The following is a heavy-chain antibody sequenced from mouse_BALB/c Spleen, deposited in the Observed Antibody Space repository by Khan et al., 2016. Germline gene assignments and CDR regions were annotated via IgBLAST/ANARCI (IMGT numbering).Heavy chain of an antibody. J-gene: IGHJ3*01. Sequence: EVQLQESGPGLVKPSQSLSLTCSVTGYSITSGYFWNWIRQFPGNKLEWMGYISYAGYNDYNPSLKNLISITRDTSKNQFFLKLNSVTTEDTATYYCARDGYDGWFAYWGQGTLVTVSA. CDR3: ARDGYDGWFAY. V-gene: IGHV3-6*02. CDR1: GYSITSGYF. CDR2: ISYAGYN. D-gene: IGHD2-2*01.